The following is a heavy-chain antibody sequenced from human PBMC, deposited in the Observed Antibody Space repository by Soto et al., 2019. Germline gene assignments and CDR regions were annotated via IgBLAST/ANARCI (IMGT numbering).Heavy chain of an antibody. V-gene: IGHV4-59*01. Sequence: QVQLQESGPRLVRSSETLSLTCTVSGVSIDNFFWSWIRQSPGKGLEWIGYVSRGGTAAYMSEGETTKYNPSLASRATISLDLPKNQFSLKLTSVTAADTAVYYCARDRGGITVASKPLGEWFDPWGQGTLVTVSS. CDR1: GVSIDNFF. D-gene: IGHD5-12*01. J-gene: IGHJ5*02. CDR3: ARDRGGITVASKPLGEWFDP. CDR2: VSRGGTAAYMSEGETT.